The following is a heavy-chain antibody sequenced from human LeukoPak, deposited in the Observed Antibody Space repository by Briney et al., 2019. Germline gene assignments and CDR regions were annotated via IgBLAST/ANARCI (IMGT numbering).Heavy chain of an antibody. D-gene: IGHD5-18*01. CDR1: GVTFSSYA. CDR2: ISYDGSNK. V-gene: IGHV3-30*04. CDR3: ARADVYTTMAYFFDY. J-gene: IGHJ4*02. Sequence: GGSLRLSCAASGVTFSSYAMHWIRQAPGKGLEWVAVISYDGSNKYYADSVKGRFTISRDNSKNTLYLQMNSLRAEDTAVYYCARADVYTTMAYFFDYWGQGTLVTVSS.